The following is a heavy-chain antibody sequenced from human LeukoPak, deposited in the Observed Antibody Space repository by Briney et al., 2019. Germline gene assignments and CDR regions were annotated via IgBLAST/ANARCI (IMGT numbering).Heavy chain of an antibody. Sequence: PSETLSLTCTVSGGSISSGDYYWSWIRQPPGKGLEWIGYIYYSGSTNYNPSLKSRVTISVDTSKNQFSLKLSSVTAADTAVYYCARISGYSGYGNWFDPWGQGTLVTVSS. D-gene: IGHD5-12*01. CDR1: GGSISSGDYY. CDR2: IYYSGST. J-gene: IGHJ5*02. CDR3: ARISGYSGYGNWFDP. V-gene: IGHV4-30-4*08.